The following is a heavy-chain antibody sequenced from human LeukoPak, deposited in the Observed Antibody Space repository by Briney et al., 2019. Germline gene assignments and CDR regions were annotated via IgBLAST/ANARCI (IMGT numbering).Heavy chain of an antibody. Sequence: ETLSLTCAVYGGSFSGYYWSWIRQPPGKGLEWIGEINHSGSTNYNPSLKSRVTISVDTSKNQFSLKLSSVTAADTAMYYCALGVMAAARDDYWGQGTLVTVSS. CDR3: ALGVMAAARDDY. V-gene: IGHV4-34*01. CDR1: GGSFSGYY. CDR2: INHSGST. D-gene: IGHD6-25*01. J-gene: IGHJ4*02.